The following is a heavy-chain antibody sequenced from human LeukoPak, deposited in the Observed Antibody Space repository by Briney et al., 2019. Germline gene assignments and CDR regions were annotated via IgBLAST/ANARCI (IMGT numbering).Heavy chain of an antibody. Sequence: SETLSLTCTVSGGSISSYYWSWIRQPPGKGLEWIGYIYYSGSTNYNPSLKSRVTISVDTSKNRFSLKLSSVTAADTAVYYCARDRCSSTSCRSAAFDIWGQGTMVTVSS. CDR3: ARDRCSSTSCRSAAFDI. CDR2: IYYSGST. V-gene: IGHV4-59*01. D-gene: IGHD2-2*01. CDR1: GGSISSYY. J-gene: IGHJ3*02.